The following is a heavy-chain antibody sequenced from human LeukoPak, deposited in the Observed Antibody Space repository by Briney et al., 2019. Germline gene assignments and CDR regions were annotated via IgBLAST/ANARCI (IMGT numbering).Heavy chain of an antibody. CDR1: GYSFTSYW. CDR2: IYPGDSDT. J-gene: IGHJ4*02. CDR3: AKAGTCNDNGCFRNFDY. V-gene: IGHV5-51*01. Sequence: GESLKISCKGSGYSFTSYWIGWVRQMPGKGLEWMGIIYPGDSDTRYSPSFQGQVTISADKSTSTAYLHWSSLEAADSAMYYCAKAGTCNDNGCFRNFDYWGQGTLVTVSS. D-gene: IGHD2/OR15-2a*01.